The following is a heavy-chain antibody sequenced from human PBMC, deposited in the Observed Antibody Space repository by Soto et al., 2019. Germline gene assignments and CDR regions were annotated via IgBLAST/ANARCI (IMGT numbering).Heavy chain of an antibody. Sequence: QVQLQQSGPGLVKPSQTISLTCDISGDSVSTNTATWDWIRQSPSRGLEWLGRTYYRSRWYFDYAVSVKSRITISPDISNNQVSLQLTSVTPDDTAIYYCVRLIGNIWLDSWGPGTLVTVSS. J-gene: IGHJ5*01. D-gene: IGHD3-22*01. CDR2: TYYRSRWYF. V-gene: IGHV6-1*01. CDR1: GDSVSTNTAT. CDR3: VRLIGNIWLDS.